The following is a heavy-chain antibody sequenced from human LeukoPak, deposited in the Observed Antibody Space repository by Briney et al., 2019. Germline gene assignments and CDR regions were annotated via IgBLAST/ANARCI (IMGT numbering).Heavy chain of an antibody. CDR2: ISPKSGGT. D-gene: IGHD2-15*01. V-gene: IGHV1-2*02. J-gene: IGHJ5*02. CDR3: ARGVAANGRLDP. CDR1: GYSFTVYY. Sequence: GASLKLSCKTSGYSFTVYYIHLVRQAPAQGFEGLGWISPKSGGTNYAQMFQDSVSLTRDTSIDTAYMELTSQRLDDTAIYYCARGVAANGRLDPWGQGSLIIVSS.